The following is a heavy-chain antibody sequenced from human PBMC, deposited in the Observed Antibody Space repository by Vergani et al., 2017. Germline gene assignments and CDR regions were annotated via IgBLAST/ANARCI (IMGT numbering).Heavy chain of an antibody. CDR2: IKSKTDGGTT. CDR3: TTGGATIFYYYYGMDV. V-gene: IGHV3-15*01. Sequence: EVQLVESGGGLVKPGGSLRLSCAASGFTFSNAWMSWVRQAPGKGLEWVGRIKSKTDGGTTDYAAPVKGRFTISRDESKNTLYLQMNSLKTEDTAVYYCTTGGATIFYYYYGMDVWGQGTTVTVSS. CDR1: GFTFSNAW. J-gene: IGHJ6*02. D-gene: IGHD5-12*01.